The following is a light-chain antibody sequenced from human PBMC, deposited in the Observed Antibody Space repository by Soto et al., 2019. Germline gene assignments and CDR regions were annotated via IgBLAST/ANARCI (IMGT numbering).Light chain of an antibody. CDR1: SSNIGSNT. CDR3: CSYAGGPYV. J-gene: IGLJ1*01. CDR2: SNN. Sequence: QAVVTQPPSASGTPGQRVTISCSGSSSNIGSNTVNWYQQLPGTAPKLLIYSNNQRPSGVPDRFSGSKSGDTASLTITGLQAEDEADYYCCSYAGGPYVFGTGTKLTVL. V-gene: IGLV1-44*01.